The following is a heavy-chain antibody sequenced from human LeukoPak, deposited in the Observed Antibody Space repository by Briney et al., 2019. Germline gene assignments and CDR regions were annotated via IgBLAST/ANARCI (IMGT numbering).Heavy chain of an antibody. CDR3: ARGTTRLGIAVAGDAFDI. D-gene: IGHD6-19*01. CDR2: IYSGGST. J-gene: IGHJ3*02. CDR1: GFTFDDYA. V-gene: IGHV3-53*01. Sequence: GGSLRLSCAASGFTFDDYAMHWVRQAPGKGLEWVSVIYSGGSTYYADSVKGRFTISRDNSKNTLYLQMNSLRAEDTAVYYCARGTTRLGIAVAGDAFDIWGQGTMVTVSS.